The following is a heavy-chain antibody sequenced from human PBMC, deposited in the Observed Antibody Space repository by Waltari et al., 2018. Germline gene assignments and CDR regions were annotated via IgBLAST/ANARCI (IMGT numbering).Heavy chain of an antibody. D-gene: IGHD3-10*01. CDR1: GGSFSGYY. V-gene: IGHV4-34*01. CDR2: INHSGST. CDR3: ARRGSYYGGWFDP. J-gene: IGHJ5*02. Sequence: QVQLQQWGAGLLKPSETLSLTCAVYGGSFSGYYWSWIRQPPGKGLEWLGEINHSGSTNYNPSLKSRVTISVDTSKNQFSLKLSSVTAADTAVYYCARRGSYYGGWFDPWGQGTLVTVSS.